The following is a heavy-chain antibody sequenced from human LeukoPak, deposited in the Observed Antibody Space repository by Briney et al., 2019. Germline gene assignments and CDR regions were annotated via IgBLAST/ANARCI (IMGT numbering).Heavy chain of an antibody. CDR3: ARGRSAVS. V-gene: IGHV3-7*04. D-gene: IGHD6-25*01. CDR2: INQDGSEK. Sequence: GGSLRLSCAASGFSFSSYEMNWVRQAPGKGLEWVANINQDGSEKYYVDSVKGRFTISRDNAKNSLYLQMNNLGAEDTAVYYCARGRSAVSWGQGTLVTVSS. J-gene: IGHJ5*02. CDR1: GFSFSSYE.